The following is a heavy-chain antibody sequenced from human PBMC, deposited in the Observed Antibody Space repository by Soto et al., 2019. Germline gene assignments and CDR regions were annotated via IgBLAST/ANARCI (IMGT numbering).Heavy chain of an antibody. CDR1: GFTFSNAW. CDR2: IHSKTDGGTI. D-gene: IGHD4-17*01. J-gene: IGHJ4*02. CDR3: TTQPTTSVIQFDY. V-gene: IGHV3-15*01. Sequence: GGSLRLSCAASGFTFSNAWMTWVRQAPGKGLEWVGRIHSKTDGGTIEYAAPVKGRFTISRDDSKNTLYLQMNSLKTEDTAVYYCTTQPTTSVIQFDYWGQGTLVTVSS.